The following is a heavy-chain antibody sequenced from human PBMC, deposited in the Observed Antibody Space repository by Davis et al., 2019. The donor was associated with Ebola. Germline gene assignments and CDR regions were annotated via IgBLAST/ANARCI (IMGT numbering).Heavy chain of an antibody. CDR2: IYYSGST. D-gene: IGHD3-10*01. J-gene: IGHJ4*02. V-gene: IGHV4-39*07. CDR3: AREGVVQGVADY. CDR1: GGSISSSSYY. Sequence: SETLSLTCTVSGGSISSSSYYWGWIRQPPGKGLEWIGSIYYSGSTYYNPSLKSRVTISVDTSKNQFSLKLSSVTAADTAVYYCAREGVVQGVADYWGQGTLVTVSS.